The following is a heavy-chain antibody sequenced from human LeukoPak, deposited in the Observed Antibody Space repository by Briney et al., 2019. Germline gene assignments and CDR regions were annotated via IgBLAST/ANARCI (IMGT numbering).Heavy chain of an antibody. CDR1: GFTVGSNY. Sequence: GESLRLSCAASGFTVGSNYMNWVRQAPGKGFEWVSSIYSGGSTDYADSVKGRFTISRDNAKNSLYLQMNSLRAEDTAVYYCARDPDIVVVPAAGGNWFDPWGQGTLVTVSS. J-gene: IGHJ5*02. CDR2: IYSGGST. V-gene: IGHV3-66*01. D-gene: IGHD2-2*01. CDR3: ARDPDIVVVPAAGGNWFDP.